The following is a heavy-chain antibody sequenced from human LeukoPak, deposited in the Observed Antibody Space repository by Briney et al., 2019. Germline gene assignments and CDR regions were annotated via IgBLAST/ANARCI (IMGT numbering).Heavy chain of an antibody. V-gene: IGHV3-7*05. CDR3: APGAHFDY. J-gene: IGHJ4*02. D-gene: IGHD4/OR15-4a*01. CDR1: GFTFSSYW. Sequence: GGSLRLSCVASGFTFSSYWMSWVRQAPGKGLKWVANIKQDGSEKYYVDSVKGRFTISRDNAKNSLYLQMNSLRAEDTAVYYCAPGAHFDYWGQGTLVTVSS. CDR2: IKQDGSEK.